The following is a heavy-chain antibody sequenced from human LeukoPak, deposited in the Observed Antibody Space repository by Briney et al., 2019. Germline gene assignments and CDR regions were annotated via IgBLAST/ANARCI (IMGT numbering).Heavy chain of an antibody. V-gene: IGHV3-7*01. D-gene: IGHD6-13*01. CDR2: IRQDGGEK. CDR1: GFTCSSYW. J-gene: IGHJ4*01. Sequence: GGSLRLXCAVSGFTCSSYWMNWVRLAPGKGLEWVASIRQDGGEKSYVDSVKGRFTISRDNTKNSLYLQINSLRAEDTAMYYCARDGTAPGLYFDLWGQGTLVTVSS. CDR3: ARDGTAPGLYFDL.